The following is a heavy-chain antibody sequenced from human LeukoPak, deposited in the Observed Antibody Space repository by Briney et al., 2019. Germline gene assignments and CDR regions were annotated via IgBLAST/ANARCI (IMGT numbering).Heavy chain of an antibody. CDR1: GYSISSGYY. Sequence: SETLSLTCTVSGYSISSGYYWGWIRQPPGKGLEWIGSIYHSGSTYYNPSLKSRVTISVDTSKNQISLKVRSATAADTAVYYCARTTEDCSSTSCYQYWFDPWGQGTLVTVSS. V-gene: IGHV4-38-2*02. CDR3: ARTTEDCSSTSCYQYWFDP. J-gene: IGHJ5*02. CDR2: IYHSGST. D-gene: IGHD2-2*01.